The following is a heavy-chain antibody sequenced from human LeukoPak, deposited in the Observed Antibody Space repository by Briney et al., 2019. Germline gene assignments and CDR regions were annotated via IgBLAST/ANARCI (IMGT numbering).Heavy chain of an antibody. J-gene: IGHJ3*02. Sequence: GASVRVSCKSSGYTFTSYSMNWVRQAPGQGLEWRGLINPGDGSTGCGQKLQGRVTMTRDTSTSTVYMELSGLGSEDTAVYFCAREVGGAYCSGDGCYSDAFDIWGQGTIVTVSS. CDR1: GYTFTSYS. D-gene: IGHD2-15*01. V-gene: IGHV1-46*04. CDR3: AREVGGAYCSGDGCYSDAFDI. CDR2: INPGDGST.